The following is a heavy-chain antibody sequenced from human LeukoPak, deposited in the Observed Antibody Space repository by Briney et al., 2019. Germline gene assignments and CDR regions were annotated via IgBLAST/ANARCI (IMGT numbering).Heavy chain of an antibody. D-gene: IGHD3-22*01. V-gene: IGHV4-34*01. CDR2: INHSGST. Sequence: SETLSLTCAVYGGSFSGYYWSWIRQPPGKGLEWIGEINHSGSTNYNPSLKSRVTISVDTSKNQFSPKLSSVTAADTAVYYCARGRHSMIVVVITKPFDYWGQGTLVTVSS. CDR3: ARGRHSMIVVVITKPFDY. CDR1: GGSFSGYY. J-gene: IGHJ4*02.